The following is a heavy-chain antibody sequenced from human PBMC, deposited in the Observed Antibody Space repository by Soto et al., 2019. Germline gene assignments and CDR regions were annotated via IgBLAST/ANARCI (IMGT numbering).Heavy chain of an antibody. CDR2: INHSGST. D-gene: IGHD2-15*01. V-gene: IGHV4-39*01. CDR3: ARRYAPRYSSGNNHFDL. J-gene: IGHJ4*02. CDR1: GVYIFSHSYY. Sequence: QLQLQESGPGLVRPSETLSLTCTVSGVYIFSHSYYWGWIRQAPGKGLEWIATINHSGSTYHNPSLNSRVTMSVDTSKNQFSLNLSSVTAADTAVYYCARRYAPRYSSGNNHFDLWGQGTLVTVSS.